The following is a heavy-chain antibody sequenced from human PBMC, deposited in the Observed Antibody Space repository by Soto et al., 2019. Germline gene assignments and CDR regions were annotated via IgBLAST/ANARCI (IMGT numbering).Heavy chain of an antibody. CDR1: GVTFSSYE. CDR2: ISGSGSSK. CDR3: TLLWFEESHVETFDL. V-gene: IGHV3-48*03. Sequence: EVQLVESGGGLVQPGGSMKVWCAASGVTFSSYEVKWVRQAPWKGLEWVSSISGSGSSKYYAESVKGRFTISRDTAQNSVHLQMNRQRDEDMVIYYCTLLWFEESHVETFDLWCQGTMVTVSS. J-gene: IGHJ3*01. D-gene: IGHD3-10*01.